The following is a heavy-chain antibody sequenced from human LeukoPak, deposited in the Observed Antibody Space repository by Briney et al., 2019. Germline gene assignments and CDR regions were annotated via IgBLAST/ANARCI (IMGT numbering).Heavy chain of an antibody. D-gene: IGHD3-16*01. V-gene: IGHV4-59*01. Sequence: SETLSLTCTVSGGSISSYYWSWIRQPPGKGLEWIGYISHSGSTNYNPSLKSRVTISLDTSKNQFSLKLSSVTAADTAVYYCARGAVWWYFDLWGRGTLVTVSS. CDR3: ARGAVWWYFDL. J-gene: IGHJ2*01. CDR1: GGSISSYY. CDR2: ISHSGST.